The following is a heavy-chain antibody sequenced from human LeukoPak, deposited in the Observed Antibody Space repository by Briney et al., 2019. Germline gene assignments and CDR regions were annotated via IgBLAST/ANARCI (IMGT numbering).Heavy chain of an antibody. CDR1: GFTFSSYW. CDR2: IKQDGSEK. V-gene: IGHV3-7*01. Sequence: GGSLRLSCAASGFTFSSYWMSWVRQAPGKGLEWVANIKQDGSEKYYVDPAKGRFTISRDNAKNSLYLQMNSLRAEDTAVYYCAREYYDYVWGSYRYHGMDVWGQGTTVTVSS. CDR3: AREYYDYVWGSYRYHGMDV. J-gene: IGHJ6*02. D-gene: IGHD3-16*02.